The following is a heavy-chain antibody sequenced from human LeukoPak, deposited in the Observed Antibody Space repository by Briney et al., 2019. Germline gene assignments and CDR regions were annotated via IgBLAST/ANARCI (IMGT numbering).Heavy chain of an antibody. D-gene: IGHD1-26*01. V-gene: IGHV5-51*01. CDR2: IYPGDSDT. CDR1: GYSFTSYW. Sequence: GESLKISCKGSGYSFTSYWIGWVRQMPGKGLEWMGIIYPGDSDTRYSPSFQGQVTISAGKSISTAYLQWSSLKASDTAMYYCARRAVVGATAMYYFDYWGQGTLVTVSS. J-gene: IGHJ4*02. CDR3: ARRAVVGATAMYYFDY.